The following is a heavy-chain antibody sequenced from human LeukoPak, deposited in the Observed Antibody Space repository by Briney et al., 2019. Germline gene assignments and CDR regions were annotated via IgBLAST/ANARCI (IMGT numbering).Heavy chain of an antibody. CDR3: AKDQLLG. V-gene: IGHV3-23*01. CDR1: GFNFNFNIYP. Sequence: GGSLRLSCAASGFNFNFNIYPMGWVRQAPGKGLEWVSSISGDNTYYAESIKGRFTISRDNSKNTLCLQMNSLRAEDTAVYYCAKDQLLGWGQGTLVTVSS. CDR2: ISGDNT. D-gene: IGHD3-10*01. J-gene: IGHJ4*02.